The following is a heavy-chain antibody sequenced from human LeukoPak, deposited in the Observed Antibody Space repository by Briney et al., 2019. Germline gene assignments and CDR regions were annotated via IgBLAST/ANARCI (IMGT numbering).Heavy chain of an antibody. V-gene: IGHV3-21*01. Sequence: PGGSLRLSCAASGFTFSSYSMNWVRQAPGKGLEWVSSISSSSSYIYYADSVKGRFTISRDNAKNSLYLQMNSLRAEDTAVYYCARDGGDGNWYYFDYWGQGTLVTVSS. D-gene: IGHD2-21*02. J-gene: IGHJ4*02. CDR2: ISSSSSYI. CDR3: ARDGGDGNWYYFDY. CDR1: GFTFSSYS.